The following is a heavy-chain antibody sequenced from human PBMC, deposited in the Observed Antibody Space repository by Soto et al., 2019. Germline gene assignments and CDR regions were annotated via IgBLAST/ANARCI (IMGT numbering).Heavy chain of an antibody. V-gene: IGHV3-48*02. Sequence: EAQLVESGGGLVQPGGSLRLSCAASGFTFSSYSMNWVRQAPGKGLEWISYISSSSSTIYYADSVKGRFTISRDNARNSLYLQMNSLRDEDTAMYDCARDSPPGWHFDYWGQGALVTVSS. D-gene: IGHD6-19*01. CDR3: ARDSPPGWHFDY. CDR2: ISSSSSTI. J-gene: IGHJ4*02. CDR1: GFTFSSYS.